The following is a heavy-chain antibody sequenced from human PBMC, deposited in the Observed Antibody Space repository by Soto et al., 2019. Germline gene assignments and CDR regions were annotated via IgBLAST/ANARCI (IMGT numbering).Heavy chain of an antibody. Sequence: QSGGSLRLSCAASGFTFDDYTMHWVRQAPGKGLEWVSLISWDGGSTYYADSVKGRFTISRDNSKNSLYLQMNSLRTEDTALYYCAKGSGLLRFGGYYFDYWGQGTLVTVSS. V-gene: IGHV3-43*01. CDR3: AKGSGLLRFGGYYFDY. CDR2: ISWDGGST. CDR1: GFTFDDYT. J-gene: IGHJ4*02. D-gene: IGHD3-3*01.